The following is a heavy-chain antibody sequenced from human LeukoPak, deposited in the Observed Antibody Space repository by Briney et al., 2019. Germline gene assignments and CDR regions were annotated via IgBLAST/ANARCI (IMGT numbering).Heavy chain of an antibody. J-gene: IGHJ4*02. V-gene: IGHV3-74*01. CDR1: GFAFSRYW. CDR3: ARDPSAFAGYFDF. D-gene: IGHD3-10*01. Sequence: PGGSLRLSCAASGFAFSRYWMLWVRQAPGKGLVWVSRIEGDGSSTTYADYVKGRFTISRDKAKNTLYLQMNSLRAEDTAVYFCARDPSAFAGYFDFWGQGTLVTASS. CDR2: IEGDGSST.